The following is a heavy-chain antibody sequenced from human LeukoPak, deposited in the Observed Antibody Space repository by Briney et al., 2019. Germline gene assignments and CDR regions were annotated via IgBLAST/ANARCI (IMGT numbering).Heavy chain of an antibody. CDR2: ISYDGSNK. D-gene: IGHD3-3*02. Sequence: PGGSLRLSCAASGFTFSSYAMHWVRQAPGKGLEWVAVISYDGSNKYYADSVKGRFTISRDNSKNTLYLQMNSLRAEDTAVYYCAKEAAEHFWSGYYPHYYYGMDVWGQGTTVTVSS. CDR3: AKEAAEHFWSGYYPHYYYGMDV. J-gene: IGHJ6*02. CDR1: GFTFSSYA. V-gene: IGHV3-30-3*01.